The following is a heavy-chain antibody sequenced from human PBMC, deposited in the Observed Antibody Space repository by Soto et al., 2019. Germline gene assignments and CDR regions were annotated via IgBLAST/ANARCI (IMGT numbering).Heavy chain of an antibody. V-gene: IGHV1-3*01. CDR3: ARHYSDILAGYSKSLFYFYGMDV. CDR1: TSYA. D-gene: IGHD3-9*01. Sequence: TSYAMHWVRQAPGQRLEWMGWINAGNGNTKYSQKFQGRVTITRDTSASTAYMELSSLRSEDTAVYYCARHYSDILAGYSKSLFYFYGMDVWGQGITVTVSS. J-gene: IGHJ6*02. CDR2: INAGNGNT.